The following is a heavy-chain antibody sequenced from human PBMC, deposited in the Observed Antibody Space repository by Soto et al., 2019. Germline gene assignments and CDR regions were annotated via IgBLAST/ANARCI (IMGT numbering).Heavy chain of an antibody. V-gene: IGHV3-73*01. D-gene: IGHD4-17*01. J-gene: IGHJ4*02. CDR3: TVTVTTPNFDY. Sequence: GGSLRLSCAASGFTFSGSAMHWVRQASGKGLEWVGRIRSKANSYATAYAASVKGRFTISRDDSKNTAYLQMNSLKTEDTAVYYCTVTVTTPNFDYWGQGTLVTVSS. CDR2: IRSKANSYAT. CDR1: GFTFSGSA.